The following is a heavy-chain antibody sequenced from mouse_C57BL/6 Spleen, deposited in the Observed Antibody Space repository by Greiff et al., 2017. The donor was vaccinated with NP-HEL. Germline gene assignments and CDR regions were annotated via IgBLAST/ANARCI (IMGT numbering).Heavy chain of an antibody. V-gene: IGHV3-6*01. CDR1: GYSITSGYY. Sequence: VQLQQSGPGLVKPSQSLSLTCSVTGYSITSGYYWNWIRQFPGNKLEWMGYISYDGSNNYNPSLKNRISITRDTSKNQFFLKLNSVTTEDTATYYCARELGPYYAMDYWGQGTSVTVSS. D-gene: IGHD4-1*01. CDR3: ARELGPYYAMDY. CDR2: ISYDGSN. J-gene: IGHJ4*01.